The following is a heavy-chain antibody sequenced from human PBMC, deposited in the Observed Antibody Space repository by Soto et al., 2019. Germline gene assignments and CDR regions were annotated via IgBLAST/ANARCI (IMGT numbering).Heavy chain of an antibody. J-gene: IGHJ5*02. CDR1: GDSMTSSSYY. CDR2: IYYSERTSYNSGST. V-gene: IGHV4-39*01. Sequence: LQLQESGPGLVKPSETLSLTCTVSGDSMTSSSYYWGWIRQPPGKGLEWIGSIYYSERTSYNSGSTYYSPSLKSRVTISGDTSKSQFSLKLSSVTAADTAVYYCARHTRNQFDPWGQGTLVTVSS. CDR3: ARHTRNQFDP.